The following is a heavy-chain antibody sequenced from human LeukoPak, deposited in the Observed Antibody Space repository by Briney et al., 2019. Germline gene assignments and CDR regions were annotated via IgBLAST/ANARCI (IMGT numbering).Heavy chain of an antibody. CDR2: VYYSGST. V-gene: IGHV4-31*03. CDR1: GGSISRAGYY. Sequence: SQTLSLTCTVSGGSISRAGYYWSWIRQHPGRGLEWIGYVYYSGSTYYNPSLKSRVTTSLDTSKNQFSLKLSYVTAADTAVYYCARDGSGSTTYFDYWGQGTLVSVSS. J-gene: IGHJ4*02. CDR3: ARDGSGSTTYFDY. D-gene: IGHD3-3*01.